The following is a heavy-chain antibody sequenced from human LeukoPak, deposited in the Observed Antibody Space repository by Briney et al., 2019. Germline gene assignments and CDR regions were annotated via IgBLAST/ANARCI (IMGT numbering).Heavy chain of an antibody. J-gene: IGHJ5*02. CDR1: GFTFNSYA. CDR2: ISHEGSIE. D-gene: IGHD6-19*01. Sequence: GGSLRLSCAASGFTFNSYAMHWVSQAPGKGLEWVAFISHEGSIEYSADSVKGRFTISRDNYKNTLYLQMNCLRAEDTAVYYCARDSNSSGRGWFDPWGQGALVTVSS. V-gene: IGHV3-30-3*01. CDR3: ARDSNSSGRGWFDP.